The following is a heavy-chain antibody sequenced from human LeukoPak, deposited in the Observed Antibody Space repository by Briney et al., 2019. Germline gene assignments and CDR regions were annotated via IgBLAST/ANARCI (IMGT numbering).Heavy chain of an antibody. V-gene: IGHV3-23*01. Sequence: GGSLRLSCAASGFTFSSYAMSWVRQAPGKGLEWVSAISGSGGSTYYADSVKGRFTISRDNSKNTLYLQMNSLRGEDTAVYYCAKDFRIGYSAHFDYWGQGALVTVSS. D-gene: IGHD2-21*01. CDR2: ISGSGGST. CDR1: GFTFSSYA. J-gene: IGHJ4*02. CDR3: AKDFRIGYSAHFDY.